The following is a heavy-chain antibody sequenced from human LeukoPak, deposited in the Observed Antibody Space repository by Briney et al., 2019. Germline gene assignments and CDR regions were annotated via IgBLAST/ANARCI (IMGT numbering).Heavy chain of an antibody. V-gene: IGHV3-9*01. CDR1: GFTFDDYS. Sequence: GRSLRLSCAASGFTFDDYSMHWVRQAPGKGLEWVSGISWNRGSIGYADSVKGRFTISRDNAKNSLYLQMNSLRAEDTALYYCAKDDSSSYYFDYWGQGTLVTVSS. CDR3: AKDDSSSYYFDY. J-gene: IGHJ4*02. CDR2: ISWNRGSI. D-gene: IGHD6-6*01.